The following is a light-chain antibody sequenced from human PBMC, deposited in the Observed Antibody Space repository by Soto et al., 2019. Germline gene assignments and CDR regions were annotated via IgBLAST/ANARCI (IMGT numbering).Light chain of an antibody. CDR3: QQYGSSPPVT. Sequence: EIVMTQSPATLSLSPGERATLSCRASQSVSSSYLAWYQQKPGQAPRLLIYDASNRATGIPARFSGSGSGTDFTLTISRLEPEDFAVYYCQQYGSSPPVTFGPGTKVDI. CDR1: QSVSSSY. V-gene: IGKV3-20*01. CDR2: DAS. J-gene: IGKJ3*01.